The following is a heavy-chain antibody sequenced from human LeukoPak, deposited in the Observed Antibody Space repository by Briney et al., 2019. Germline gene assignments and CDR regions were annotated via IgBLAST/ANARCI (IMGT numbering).Heavy chain of an antibody. D-gene: IGHD3-16*01. V-gene: IGHV3-23*01. Sequence: GGSLRLSCAASGFTFSSYAMSWVRQAPGKGLEWVSAISKSGDHTYYAASAKGRFTIYRDNSKNTQYLQMNSLRAEDTAVYYCATSWGPDTSAFRWGRDGMDVWGQGTTVIVS. CDR2: ISKSGDHT. J-gene: IGHJ6*02. CDR1: GFTFSSYA. CDR3: ATSWGPDTSAFRWGRDGMDV.